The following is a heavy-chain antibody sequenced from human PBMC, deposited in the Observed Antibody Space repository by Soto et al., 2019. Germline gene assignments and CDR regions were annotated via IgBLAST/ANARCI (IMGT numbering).Heavy chain of an antibody. CDR3: ARLAYSAVAGTGGYYYGMDV. CDR2: IYYSGST. J-gene: IGHJ6*02. CDR1: GGSISSSRYY. D-gene: IGHD6-19*01. Sequence: SETLSLTCTVSGGSISSSRYYWGWIRQPPGKGLEWIGSIYYSGSTYYNPSLKSRVTISVDTSKNQFSLKLSSVTAADTAVYYCARLAYSAVAGTGGYYYGMDVWGQGTTVTVSS. V-gene: IGHV4-39*01.